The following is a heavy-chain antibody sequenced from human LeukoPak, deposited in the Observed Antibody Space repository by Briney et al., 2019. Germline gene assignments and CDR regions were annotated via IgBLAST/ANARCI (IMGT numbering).Heavy chain of an antibody. V-gene: IGHV3-30*04. CDR2: ISYDGSNK. CDR3: AREIPAARGGYYGMDV. CDR1: GFTFSNYA. Sequence: GGSLRLSCAASGFTFSNYAMHRVRQAPGKGLEWVAVISYDGSNKYYADSVKGRFTISRDNSKNTLYLQMNSLRVEDTAVYYCAREIPAARGGYYGMDVWGKGTTVTVSS. D-gene: IGHD2-2*01. J-gene: IGHJ6*04.